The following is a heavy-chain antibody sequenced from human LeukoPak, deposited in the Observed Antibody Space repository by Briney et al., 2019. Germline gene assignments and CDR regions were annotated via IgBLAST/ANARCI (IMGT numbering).Heavy chain of an antibody. CDR3: TRVGYIDEGIDY. CDR2: IKQDGSKK. CDR1: VFPFSSYW. V-gene: IGHV3-7*04. D-gene: IGHD5-24*01. J-gene: IGHJ4*02. Sequence: GGSLRLSCVASVFPFSSYWMTWVRQAPGKGLEWVANIKQDGSKKSYVDSVKGRFTISRDNAKNSLYLQMNSLRAEDTAIYYCTRVGYIDEGIDYWGQGTLVTVSS.